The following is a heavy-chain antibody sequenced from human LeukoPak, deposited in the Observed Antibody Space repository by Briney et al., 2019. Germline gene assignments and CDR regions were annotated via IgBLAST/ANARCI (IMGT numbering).Heavy chain of an antibody. J-gene: IGHJ6*03. V-gene: IGHV3-48*03. CDR3: ARDKLRHDDFWSGYYRWHYYYYMDV. D-gene: IGHD3-3*01. CDR1: GFTFSSYE. Sequence: GGSLRLSCAASGFTFSSYEMNWVRQAPGKGLEWVSYISSSGSTIYYAEYVKGRFTISRNNDKNSLYLQMNSLRAEDTAVYYCARDKLRHDDFWSGYYRWHYYYYMDVWGKGPTVTVSS. CDR2: ISSSGSTI.